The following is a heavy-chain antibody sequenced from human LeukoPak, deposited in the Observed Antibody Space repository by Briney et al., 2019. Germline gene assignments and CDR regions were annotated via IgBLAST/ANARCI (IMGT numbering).Heavy chain of an antibody. J-gene: IGHJ4*01. CDR1: GGSISSTTYH. V-gene: IGHV4-39*07. CDR3: ASDMTYGDYDY. CDR2: IYYSGTT. D-gene: IGHD4-17*01. Sequence: PSETLSLTCSVSGGSISSTTYHWVWIRQPPGKGLEWIGAIYYSGTTYYNPSLRVRVAMSVDTSKNQFSLYLTSVTAADTAVYYCASDMTYGDYDYWGQRALVTVSS.